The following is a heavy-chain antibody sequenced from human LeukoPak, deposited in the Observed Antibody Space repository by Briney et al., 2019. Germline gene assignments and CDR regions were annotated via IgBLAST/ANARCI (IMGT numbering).Heavy chain of an antibody. J-gene: IGHJ5*02. V-gene: IGHV3-7*01. CDR1: GFTFSSYW. CDR2: IKQDGSEK. CDR3: ARAVYSSSWYPNWFDP. Sequence: PGGSLRLSCAASGFTFSSYWMSWVRQAPGKGLEWVANIKQDGSEKYYVDSVKGRFTISRDNAKNSLYLQMNSLRAEDTAVYYCARAVYSSSWYPNWFDPWGQGTLVTVSS. D-gene: IGHD6-13*01.